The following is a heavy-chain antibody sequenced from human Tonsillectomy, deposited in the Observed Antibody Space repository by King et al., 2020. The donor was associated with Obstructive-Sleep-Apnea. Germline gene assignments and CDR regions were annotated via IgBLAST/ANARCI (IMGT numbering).Heavy chain of an antibody. CDR1: GGSFSDYY. CDR3: ARGSGAAAVNWFDP. V-gene: IGHV4-34*01. J-gene: IGHJ5*02. Sequence: VQLQQWGAGLLKPSETLSLTCAVFGGSFSDYYWSWIRQPPGKGLEWIGEGNHSGSTNYNPFLKVRVTISVATSKNQFSLNLNSVTAADTAVYYCARGSGAAAVNWFDPWGQGTLVTVSS. CDR2: GNHSGST. D-gene: IGHD6-13*01.